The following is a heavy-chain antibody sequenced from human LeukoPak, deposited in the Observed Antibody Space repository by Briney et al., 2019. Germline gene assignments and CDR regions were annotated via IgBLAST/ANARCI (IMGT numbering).Heavy chain of an antibody. D-gene: IGHD6-13*01. J-gene: IGHJ4*02. V-gene: IGHV1-69*13. CDR1: GGTFSSYA. CDR3: AIYLGMAAAGTIGFGY. CDR2: IIPIFGTA. Sequence: GASVKVSCKASGGTFSSYAISWVRQAPGQGLEWMGGIIPIFGTANYAQKFQGRVTITADESTSTAYMELSSLRSEDTAVYYCAIYLGMAAAGTIGFGYWGQGTLVTVSS.